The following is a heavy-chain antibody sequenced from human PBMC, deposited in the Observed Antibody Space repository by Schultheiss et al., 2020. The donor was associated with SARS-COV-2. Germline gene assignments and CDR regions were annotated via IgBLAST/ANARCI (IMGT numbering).Heavy chain of an antibody. D-gene: IGHD3-10*01. Sequence: GGSLRLSCAASGFTFSSYAMSWVRQAPGKGLEWVSAISGSGGSTYYADSVKGRFTISRDNAKNSLYLQMNSLRAEDTAVYYCARDPDMVRGVMVDYWGQGTLVTVSS. V-gene: IGHV3-21*01. CDR1: GFTFSSYA. CDR3: ARDPDMVRGVMVDY. J-gene: IGHJ4*02. CDR2: ISGSGGST.